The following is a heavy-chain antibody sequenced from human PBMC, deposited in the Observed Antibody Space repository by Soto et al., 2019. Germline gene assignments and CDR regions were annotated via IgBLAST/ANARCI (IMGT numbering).Heavy chain of an antibody. D-gene: IGHD6-19*01. CDR3: AKGSYSSGWYQTAFDP. J-gene: IGHJ5*02. CDR2: ISGSGGST. Sequence: GGSLRLSCAASGFTFSSYAMSWVRQAPGKGLEWVSAISGSGGSTYYADSVKGRFTISRDNSKNTLYLQMNSLRAEDTAVYYCAKGSYSSGWYQTAFDPWGQGTLVTVSS. CDR1: GFTFSSYA. V-gene: IGHV3-23*01.